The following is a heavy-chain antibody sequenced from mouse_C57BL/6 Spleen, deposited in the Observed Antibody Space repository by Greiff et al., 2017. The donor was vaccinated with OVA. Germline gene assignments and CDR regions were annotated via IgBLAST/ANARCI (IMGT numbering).Heavy chain of an antibody. CDR2: ISSGSSTI. D-gene: IGHD2-3*01. V-gene: IGHV5-17*01. CDR1: GFTFSDYG. CDR3: ARPGIYDGYLDY. J-gene: IGHJ2*01. Sequence: EVKFIESGGGLVKPGGSLKLSCAASGFTFSDYGMHWVRQAPEKGLEWVAYISSGSSTIYYADTVKGRFTISRDNAKNTLFLQMTSLRSEDTAMYYCARPGIYDGYLDYWGQGTTLTVSS.